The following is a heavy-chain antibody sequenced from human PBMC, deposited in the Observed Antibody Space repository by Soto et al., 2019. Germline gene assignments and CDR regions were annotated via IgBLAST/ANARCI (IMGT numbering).Heavy chain of an antibody. CDR3: ARHAVHRSGFTDY. D-gene: IGHD6-19*01. J-gene: IGHJ4*02. Sequence: PSETLSLTCTVSGGSISSSSYYWGWIRQPPGKGLEWIGSIYYSGSTYYNPSLKSRVTISVDTSKNQFSLKLSSVTAADTAVYYGARHAVHRSGFTDYWGQGTLVTVSS. CDR1: GGSISSSSYY. V-gene: IGHV4-39*01. CDR2: IYYSGST.